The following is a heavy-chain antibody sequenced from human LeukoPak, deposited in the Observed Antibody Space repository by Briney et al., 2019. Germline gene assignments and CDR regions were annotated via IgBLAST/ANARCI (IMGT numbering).Heavy chain of an antibody. Sequence: GGSLRLSCAASGFTVSNWAIHWVRQAPGKGLEWVSAISGSGGSTYYADSVKGRFTISRDNSKNTLYLQMNSLKTEDTAVYYCTTRGSYPLDYWGQGTLVTVSS. J-gene: IGHJ4*02. D-gene: IGHD1-26*01. CDR3: TTRGSYPLDY. V-gene: IGHV3-23*01. CDR1: GFTVSNWA. CDR2: ISGSGGST.